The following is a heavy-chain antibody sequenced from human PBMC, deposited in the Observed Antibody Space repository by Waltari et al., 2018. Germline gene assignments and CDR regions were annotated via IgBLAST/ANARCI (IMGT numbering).Heavy chain of an antibody. D-gene: IGHD3-10*01. CDR1: GYSISSGYY. Sequence: QVQLQESGPGLVKPSETLSLTCAVSGYSISSGYYWGWIRQPPGKGLEWIGSIYHSGSTYSNPSLKSRVTISVDTSKNQFSLKLSSVTAADTAVYYCATSYGSGSYPRRFDPWGQGTLVTVSS. V-gene: IGHV4-38-2*01. CDR3: ATSYGSGSYPRRFDP. CDR2: IYHSGST. J-gene: IGHJ5*02.